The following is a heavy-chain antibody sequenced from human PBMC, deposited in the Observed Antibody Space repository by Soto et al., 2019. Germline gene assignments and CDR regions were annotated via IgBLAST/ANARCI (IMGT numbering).Heavy chain of an antibody. J-gene: IGHJ4*02. CDR2: AYYTGNT. CDR3: ASAGYYDRSGSLRAAFDH. V-gene: IGHV4-31*03. CDR1: GAAISSGGYY. D-gene: IGHD3-22*01. Sequence: QLQLQESGPGLVKPSQTLSLTCTVSGAAISSGGYYWTWIRQRPGKGLEWIGSAYYTGNTYYNPSLKSRVTMSGDTSKTQFSLRLTSVTAADTAVYYCASAGYYDRSGSLRAAFDHWGQGALVIVSS.